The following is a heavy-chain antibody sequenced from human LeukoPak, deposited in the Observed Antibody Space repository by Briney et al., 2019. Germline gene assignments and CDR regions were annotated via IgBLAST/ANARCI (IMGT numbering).Heavy chain of an antibody. D-gene: IGHD2-15*01. J-gene: IGHJ6*04. CDR3: ARESSEGYWSRMDV. CDR1: GGTFSSYA. CDR2: IIPIFGTA. Sequence: SVKVSCKASGGTFSSYAISWVRQAPGQGLEWMGGIIPIFGTANYAQKFQGRVTITADKSTSTAYMELSSLRSEDTAVYYCARESSEGYWSRMDVWGKGTTVTVSS. V-gene: IGHV1-69*06.